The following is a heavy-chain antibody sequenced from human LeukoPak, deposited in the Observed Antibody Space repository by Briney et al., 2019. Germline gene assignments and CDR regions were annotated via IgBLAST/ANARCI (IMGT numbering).Heavy chain of an antibody. CDR1: GGSISSYY. J-gene: IGHJ3*02. D-gene: IGHD3-10*01. Sequence: PSETLSLTCTVSGGSISSYYWSWIRQPPGKALEWIGNIFYSGSTYYSPSFKSRVTISLDTSRNQFSLKLNSVTAADTAVYYCAKSNGYGLIDIWGQGTMVTVSS. V-gene: IGHV4-59*12. CDR3: AKSNGYGLIDI. CDR2: IFYSGST.